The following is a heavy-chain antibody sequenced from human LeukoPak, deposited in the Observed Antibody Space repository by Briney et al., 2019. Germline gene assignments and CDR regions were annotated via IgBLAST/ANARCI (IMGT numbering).Heavy chain of an antibody. J-gene: IGHJ4*02. CDR3: VTFAWGDPDY. V-gene: IGHV5-51*01. CDR1: GYSFASNW. CDR2: IYPVDSDT. Sequence: GESLKISCKGSGYSFASNWIGWVRQRPGKGLEWMGIIYPVDSDTRYSPSFRGQVTISADKSTTTAYLHWRSLRASDSAMYYCVTFAWGDPDYWGQGTLVTVAS. D-gene: IGHD3-10*01.